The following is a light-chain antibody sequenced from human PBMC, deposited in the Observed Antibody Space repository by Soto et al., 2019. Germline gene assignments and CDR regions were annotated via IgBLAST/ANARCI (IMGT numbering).Light chain of an antibody. J-gene: IGKJ2*01. CDR1: QSVSNK. CDR2: AAS. V-gene: IGKV3-15*01. CDR3: QQYSSWPYA. Sequence: EVVLTQSPATLSVSPGERATLSCRASQSVSNKLAWYQHKPGQAPRLLISAASNRATGIPVRFSGSGSGTDLTLTISSLQSEDFAVYYCQQYSSWPYAFGQGTKLEIK.